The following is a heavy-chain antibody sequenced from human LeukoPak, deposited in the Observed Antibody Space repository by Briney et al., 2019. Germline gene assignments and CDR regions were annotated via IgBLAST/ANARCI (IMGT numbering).Heavy chain of an antibody. J-gene: IGHJ6*03. V-gene: IGHV3-20*04. CDR2: ISWSGDTT. CDR3: AREGGIRGYETVRRGYYYMDV. CDR1: GFTFEDYG. Sequence: GGSLRFSCAASGFTFEDYGMTWARQTPGKGLEWVSGISWSGDTTSYADSVRGRFIISRDNAKNSLYLQLNSLRAEDTAFYYCAREGGIRGYETVRRGYYYMDVWGKGTTVTVSS. D-gene: IGHD1-1*01.